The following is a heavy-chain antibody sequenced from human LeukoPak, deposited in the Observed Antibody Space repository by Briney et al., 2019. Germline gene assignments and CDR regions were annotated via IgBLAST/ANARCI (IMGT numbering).Heavy chain of an antibody. Sequence: PGGSLRLSCAASGFTFDDYAMHWVRQAPGKGLEWVSGISWNSGSIGYADSVKGRFTISRDNSKNTLYLQMNSLRAEDTAVYYCAKMAVATSRRAGYYYYMDVWGKGTTVTVSS. D-gene: IGHD6-19*01. CDR2: ISWNSGSI. CDR1: GFTFDDYA. CDR3: AKMAVATSRRAGYYYYMDV. V-gene: IGHV3-9*01. J-gene: IGHJ6*03.